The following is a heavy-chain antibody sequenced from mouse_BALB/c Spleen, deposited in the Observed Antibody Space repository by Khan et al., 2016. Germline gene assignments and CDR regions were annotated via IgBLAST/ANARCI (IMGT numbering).Heavy chain of an antibody. CDR1: GFNIKDTY. J-gene: IGHJ4*01. V-gene: IGHV14-3*02. Sequence: VQLQQSGAELVKPGASVKLSCTASGFNIKDTYMHWVKQRPEQGLEWIGRIDPAKGTTKYDPKFQGKATITADTSSNTAYLQLSSLTSEDTAVFYFASSWGLRIYYAMVYWGQGTSVTVSS. CDR3: ASSWGLRIYYAMVY. CDR2: IDPAKGTT. D-gene: IGHD2-4*01.